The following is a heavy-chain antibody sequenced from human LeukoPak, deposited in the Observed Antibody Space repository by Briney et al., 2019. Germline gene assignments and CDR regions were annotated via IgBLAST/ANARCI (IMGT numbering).Heavy chain of an antibody. CDR3: ARVLRRIDRYSGYDSAFDI. J-gene: IGHJ3*02. CDR2: ISAYNGNT. Sequence: ASVKVSCKASGDTFTSYGISWVRQAPGKGLEWMGWISAYNGNTNYAQKLQGRVTMTTDTSTSTACMELRSLRSDDTAVCYCARVLRRIDRYSGYDSAFDIWGQGTMVTVSS. CDR1: GDTFTSYG. D-gene: IGHD5-12*01. V-gene: IGHV1-18*01.